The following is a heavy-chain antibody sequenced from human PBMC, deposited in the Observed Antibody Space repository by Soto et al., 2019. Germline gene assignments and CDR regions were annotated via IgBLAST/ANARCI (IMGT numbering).Heavy chain of an antibody. V-gene: IGHV3-21*01. CDR1: AFTFGSNT. Sequence: EAHLVESGGGLVKPGGSLRLSCEASAFTFGSNTMNWDRQPPGKGLGWVSSIDSGGRRTFYADTVKGLFTISRDNAKNSLVLQMNSLRAEDTAVYFCTREVQPGVRREYDYWGQGTLVTVSS. J-gene: IGHJ4*02. CDR2: IDSGGRRT. CDR3: TREVQPGVRREYDY. D-gene: IGHD1-1*01.